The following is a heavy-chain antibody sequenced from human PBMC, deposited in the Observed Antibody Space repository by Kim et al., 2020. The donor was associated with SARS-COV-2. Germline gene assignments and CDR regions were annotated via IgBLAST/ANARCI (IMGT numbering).Heavy chain of an antibody. J-gene: IGHJ4*01. CDR2: INHSGST. CDR1: GGSFSGYY. V-gene: IGHV4-34*01. D-gene: IGHD6-13*01. Sequence: SETLSLTCAVYGGSFSGYYWSWIRQPPGKGLEWIGEINHSGSTNYNPSLKSRVTISVDTTKNQFSLKLSSVTAADTAVDYCARGRAAASRAGPPPFDYWGHGTLDTVSS. CDR3: ARGRAAASRAGPPPFDY.